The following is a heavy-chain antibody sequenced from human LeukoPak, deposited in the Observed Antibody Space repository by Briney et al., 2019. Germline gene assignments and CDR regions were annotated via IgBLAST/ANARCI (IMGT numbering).Heavy chain of an antibody. CDR2: ISSSSSYI. CDR1: GYTFTSYS. CDR3: ARDDSSIIYDILTGYYRTQGYGMDV. V-gene: IGHV3-21*01. Sequence: GASVKVSCKASGYTFTSYSMNWVRQAPGKGLEWVSSISSSSSYIYYADSVKGRFTISRDNAKNSLYLQMNSLRAEDTAVYYCARDDSSIIYDILTGYYRTQGYGMDVWGQGTTVTVSS. J-gene: IGHJ6*02. D-gene: IGHD3-9*01.